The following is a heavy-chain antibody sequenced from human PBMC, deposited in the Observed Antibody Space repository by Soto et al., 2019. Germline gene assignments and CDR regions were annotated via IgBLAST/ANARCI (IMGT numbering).Heavy chain of an antibody. CDR3: ARDEITMVRGIIVENVFDI. Sequence: QVQLQESGPGLVKPSQTLSLTCTVSGGSISSGAYYWSWIRQHPGKGLEWIGYIYYSGSTYYNPSLSGRLTISIDTSKNQFSLKLSSVTAADTAVYFCARDEITMVRGIIVENVFDIWGQGTMVTVSS. V-gene: IGHV4-31*03. CDR2: IYYSGST. J-gene: IGHJ3*02. CDR1: GGSISSGAYY. D-gene: IGHD3-10*01.